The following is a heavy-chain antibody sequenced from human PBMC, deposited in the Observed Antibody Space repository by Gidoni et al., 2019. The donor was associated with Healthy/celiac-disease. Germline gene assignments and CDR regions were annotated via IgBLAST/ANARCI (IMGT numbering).Heavy chain of an antibody. D-gene: IGHD3-10*01. J-gene: IGHJ4*02. CDR3: AKDAAYYGSGTDY. CDR1: GFTFDDYA. Sequence: EVQLVESGGGLVQPGRSLRLSCAASGFTFDDYAMHWVRQAPGKGLEWVSGISWNSGSIGYADSVKGRFTISRDNAKNSLYLQMNSLRAEDTALYYCAKDAAYYGSGTDYWGQGTLVTVSS. CDR2: ISWNSGSI. V-gene: IGHV3-9*01.